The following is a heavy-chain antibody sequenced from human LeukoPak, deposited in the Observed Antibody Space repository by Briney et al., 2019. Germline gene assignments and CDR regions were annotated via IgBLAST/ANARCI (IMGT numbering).Heavy chain of an antibody. D-gene: IGHD3-9*01. Sequence: GGSLRLSCAASGFTFSSYWMSWVRQAPGKGLEWVANIKQDGSEKYYVDSVKGRFTISRDNAKNSLNLQMSSLRAEDTAVYYCARVSYDILTGYSYIDYWGQGTLVTVSS. CDR3: ARVSYDILTGYSYIDY. CDR1: GFTFSSYW. V-gene: IGHV3-7*01. CDR2: IKQDGSEK. J-gene: IGHJ4*02.